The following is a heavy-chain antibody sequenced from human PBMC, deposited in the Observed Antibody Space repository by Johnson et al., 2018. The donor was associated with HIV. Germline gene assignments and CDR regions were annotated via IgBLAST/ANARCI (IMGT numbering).Heavy chain of an antibody. CDR1: GFTFSDAW. D-gene: IGHD6-13*01. J-gene: IGHJ3*02. CDR2: ISGSGGST. CDR3: AKVAVATAAGGVALDI. Sequence: MMLVESGGGWVKPGGSLRLSCAASGFTFSDAWMSWVRQAPGKGLEWVSAISGSGGSTYYADSVRGRFTISRDNSKNTLYLQMNSLRAEDTALYYCAKVAVATAAGGVALDIWGPGTMVTV. V-gene: IGHV3-23*04.